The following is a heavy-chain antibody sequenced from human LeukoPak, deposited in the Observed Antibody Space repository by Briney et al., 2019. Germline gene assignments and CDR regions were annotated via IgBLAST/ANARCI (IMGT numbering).Heavy chain of an antibody. CDR3: ARDRDGDYSYYYYYYMDV. J-gene: IGHJ6*03. V-gene: IGHV4-4*07. D-gene: IGHD4-17*01. Sequence: PSETLSLTCTVSGGSISSYYWSWIRQPAGKGLERIGRIYTSGSTNYNPSLKSRVTMSVDTSKNQFSLKLSSVTAADTAVYYCARDRDGDYSYYYYYYMDVWGKGTTVTVSS. CDR1: GGSISSYY. CDR2: IYTSGST.